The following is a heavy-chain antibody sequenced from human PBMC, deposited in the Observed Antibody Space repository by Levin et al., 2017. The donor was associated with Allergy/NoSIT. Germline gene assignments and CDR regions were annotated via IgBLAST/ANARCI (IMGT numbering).Heavy chain of an antibody. CDR3: ARSVCDGATCYDYFDH. V-gene: IGHV4-4*07. Sequence: SETLSLTCTVSGDSISTYYWNWIRQPAGKGLEWIGRIYSSGGTNYNPSLKSRVTMSLDTSKNQFSLRLSSVTAADTAVYYCARSVCDGATCYDYFDHWGQGTLVTVSS. J-gene: IGHJ4*02. CDR1: GDSISTYY. D-gene: IGHD2-21*01. CDR2: IYSSGGT.